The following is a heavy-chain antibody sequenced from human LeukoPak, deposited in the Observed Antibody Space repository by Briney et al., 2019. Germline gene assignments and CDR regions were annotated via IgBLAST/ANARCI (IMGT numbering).Heavy chain of an antibody. CDR1: GFTFSSYA. Sequence: PGGSLRLSCAASGFTFSSYAMSWVRQAPGKGLEWVSAISGSGGSTYYADSVKGRFTISRDNSENTLYLQMNSLRAEDTAVYYCAKEGRYSSGWLYYYYMDVWGKGTTVTVSS. CDR3: AKEGRYSSGWLYYYYMDV. CDR2: ISGSGGST. V-gene: IGHV3-23*01. D-gene: IGHD6-19*01. J-gene: IGHJ6*03.